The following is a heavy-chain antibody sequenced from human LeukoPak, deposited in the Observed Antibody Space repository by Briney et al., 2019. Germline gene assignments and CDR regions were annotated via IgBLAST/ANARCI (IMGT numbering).Heavy chain of an antibody. CDR2: ISSSSSYI. D-gene: IGHD4-11*01. Sequence: PGGSLRLSCAASGFTFSSYGMNWVRQAPGKGLEWVSSISSSSSYIYYADSVKGRFTISRDNAKNSLYLQMNSLRAEDTAVYYCARVYSNYGVSGVLDSWGQGTLVTVSS. CDR3: ARVYSNYGVSGVLDS. CDR1: GFTFSSYG. V-gene: IGHV3-21*01. J-gene: IGHJ4*02.